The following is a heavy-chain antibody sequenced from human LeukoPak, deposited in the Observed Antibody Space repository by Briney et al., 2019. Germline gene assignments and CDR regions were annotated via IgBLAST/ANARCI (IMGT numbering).Heavy chain of an antibody. J-gene: IGHJ4*02. Sequence: PGGSLRLSCAASGFTVSSNYMSWVRQAPGKGLEWVSVIYGGGSTYYADSVKGRFTISRDNSKNTLYLQMNSLRAEDTAVYYCARDIVVVPAARDYWGQGTLVTVSS. D-gene: IGHD2-2*01. V-gene: IGHV3-66*02. CDR2: IYGGGST. CDR3: ARDIVVVPAARDY. CDR1: GFTVSSNY.